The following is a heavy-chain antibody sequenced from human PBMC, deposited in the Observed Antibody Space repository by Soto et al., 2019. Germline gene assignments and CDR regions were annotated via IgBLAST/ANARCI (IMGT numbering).Heavy chain of an antibody. Sequence: QVQLVESGGGVVQPGRSLRLSCAASGFTFSSYGMHWVRQAPGKGLEWVAVIWYDGSNKYYADSVKGRFTISRDNSKNTLYLQMNRLRAEDTAVYYCARATHPSGSIGYYYYGMDVWGQGTTVTVSS. J-gene: IGHJ6*02. D-gene: IGHD3-22*01. V-gene: IGHV3-33*01. CDR3: ARATHPSGSIGYYYYGMDV. CDR2: IWYDGSNK. CDR1: GFTFSSYG.